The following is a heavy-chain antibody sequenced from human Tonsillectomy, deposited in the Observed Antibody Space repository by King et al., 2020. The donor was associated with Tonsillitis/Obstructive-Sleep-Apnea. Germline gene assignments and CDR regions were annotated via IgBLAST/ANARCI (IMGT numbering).Heavy chain of an antibody. V-gene: IGHV3-48*02. CDR3: ARDSQYAFDI. CDR2: IGGGGDTT. D-gene: IGHD5-24*01. Sequence: VQLVESGGGSGQPGGSLRRSCAASGFTLSTYSMNWVRQSPGKGLEWGLYIGGGGDTTYYADSVKGRFTISRDNAKNSLYLQMNTLRDEDTAVYYCARDSQYAFDIWGQGTMVTVSS. CDR1: GFTLSTYS. J-gene: IGHJ3*02.